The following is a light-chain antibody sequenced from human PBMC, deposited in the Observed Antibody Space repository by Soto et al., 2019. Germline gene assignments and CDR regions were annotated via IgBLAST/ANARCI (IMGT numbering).Light chain of an antibody. V-gene: IGKV3-11*01. CDR3: QQRSNWPST. CDR1: QSVRGY. J-gene: IGKJ4*01. CDR2: DSS. Sequence: EIVLTQSQATRSLSPGIRATLSCRARQSVRGYLAWYQQKPGQAPRLLIYDSSNRATGIPARFSGSGSGTDFTLTITCLEPEDFAVYYCQQRSNWPSTFGGGTKVEI.